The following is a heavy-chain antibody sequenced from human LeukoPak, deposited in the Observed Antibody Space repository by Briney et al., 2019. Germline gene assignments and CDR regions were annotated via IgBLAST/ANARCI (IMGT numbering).Heavy chain of an antibody. Sequence: VASVKVSCKASGYTFTSYDINWVRQATGQGLEWMGWMNPNSGNTGYAQKFQGRVTMTRNTSISTAYMELSSLRSEDTAVYYCAREAYDFWSGYLGHFYGMDVWGQGTTVTVSS. V-gene: IGHV1-8*01. J-gene: IGHJ6*02. CDR3: AREAYDFWSGYLGHFYGMDV. D-gene: IGHD3-3*01. CDR2: MNPNSGNT. CDR1: GYTFTSYD.